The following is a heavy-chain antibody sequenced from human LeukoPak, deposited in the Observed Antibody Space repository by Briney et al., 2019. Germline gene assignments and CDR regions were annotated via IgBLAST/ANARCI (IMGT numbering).Heavy chain of an antibody. CDR1: GFSFGNYA. CDR2: ISGTGGAT. J-gene: IGHJ5*01. D-gene: IGHD2-21*01. CDR3: VKDPRDTYGTNWFVS. V-gene: IGHV3-23*01. Sequence: VGSLRLSCVPSGFSFGNYAMSWVRQAPGKGLQWVSQISGTGGATWYAGFARDRFTISRDNSKRTLYLQMSGLRVEDTAMYYCVKDPRDTYGTNWFVSWGQGTLLIVSS.